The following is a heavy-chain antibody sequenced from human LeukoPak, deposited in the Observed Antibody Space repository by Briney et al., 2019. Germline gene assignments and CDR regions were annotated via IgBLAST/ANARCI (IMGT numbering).Heavy chain of an antibody. CDR1: GFTFTDYS. Sequence: GGSLRLSCAAAGFTFTDYSMNWVRQAPGKGLEWVSTISSDSGHIYYADSVKGRFTVSRDNAKNSLYLQMNSLRAEDTAVYYCARLGIIAAAGSNDYWGQGTLVTVSS. CDR2: ISSDSGHI. J-gene: IGHJ4*02. V-gene: IGHV3-21*04. D-gene: IGHD6-13*01. CDR3: ARLGIIAAAGSNDY.